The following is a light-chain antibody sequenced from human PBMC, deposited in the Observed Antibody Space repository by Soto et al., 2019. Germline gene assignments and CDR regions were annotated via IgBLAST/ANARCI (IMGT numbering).Light chain of an antibody. CDR3: QQYNTYSGT. V-gene: IGKV3D-7*01. CDR1: QSLSSGY. Sequence: PGERATLSCRASQSLSSGYLAWYQQKPGQAPRLLIYDASNRATGIPARFSGSGSGTDFTLTISSLQPDDFATYYCQQYNTYSGTFGQGTKVDI. J-gene: IGKJ1*01. CDR2: DAS.